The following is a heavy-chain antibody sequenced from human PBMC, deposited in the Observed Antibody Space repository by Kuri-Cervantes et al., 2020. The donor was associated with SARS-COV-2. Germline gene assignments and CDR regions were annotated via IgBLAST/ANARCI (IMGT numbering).Heavy chain of an antibody. CDR1: GFTFSGSA. J-gene: IGHJ6*02. CDR2: IRSKANSYAT. D-gene: IGHD3-10*01. Sequence: GRSLRLSCAASGFTFSGSAMHWVRQASGKGLEWVGRIRSKANSYATAYAASVKGRFTISRDDSKNTAYLQMNSLKTEGTAVYYCTPGITYYYYYGMAVWGQGTTVTVSS. CDR3: TPGITYYYYYGMAV. V-gene: IGHV3-73*01.